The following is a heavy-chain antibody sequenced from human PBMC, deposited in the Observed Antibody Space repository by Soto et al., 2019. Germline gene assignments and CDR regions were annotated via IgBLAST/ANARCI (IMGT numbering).Heavy chain of an antibody. V-gene: IGHV3-23*01. D-gene: IGHD4-17*01. CDR3: AKADSVDYGEFDY. CDR1: GFTFSNYA. CDR2: ISGSGGDS. Sequence: GGSLRLSCAASGFTFSNYAMNWVRQAPGKGLEWVSDISGSGGDSYYADSVKGRFTISRDNSKNTLYLKMNSLRAEDTAVYYCAKADSVDYGEFDYWGRGTLVTVSS. J-gene: IGHJ4*02.